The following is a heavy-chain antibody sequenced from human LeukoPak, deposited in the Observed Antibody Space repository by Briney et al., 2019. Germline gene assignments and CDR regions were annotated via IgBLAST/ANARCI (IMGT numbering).Heavy chain of an antibody. D-gene: IGHD6-19*01. V-gene: IGHV4-59*12. J-gene: IGHJ4*02. CDR3: AREQWLAMYFFDY. Sequence: PSETLSLTCTVSGGSISTYYWRWIRQPPGKGLEGIGYISHSGSTNYNPSLKRRVTISSDTSKNQFSLKLSSVTAADTAVYYCAREQWLAMYFFDYWGQGPLVTVSS. CDR1: GGSISTYY. CDR2: ISHSGST.